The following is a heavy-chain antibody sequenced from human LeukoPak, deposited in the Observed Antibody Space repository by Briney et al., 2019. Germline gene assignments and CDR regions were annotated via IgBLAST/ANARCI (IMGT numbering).Heavy chain of an antibody. V-gene: IGHV1-69*05. Sequence: SVKVSCKASGGTFSSYAISWVRQAPGQGLEWMGGIIPIFGTANYAQKFQGRVTITTDESTSTAYMELSSLRSEDTAVYYCARGERLGYDFWSGYYTFHYWGQGTLVTVSS. CDR2: IIPIFGTA. D-gene: IGHD3-3*01. CDR3: ARGERLGYDFWSGYYTFHY. J-gene: IGHJ4*02. CDR1: GGTFSSYA.